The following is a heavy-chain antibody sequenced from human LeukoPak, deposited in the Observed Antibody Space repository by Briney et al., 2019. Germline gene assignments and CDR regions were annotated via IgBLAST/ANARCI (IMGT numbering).Heavy chain of an antibody. D-gene: IGHD5-24*01. CDR3: ARSRDGYNFGY. CDR1: GYSISSGYY. J-gene: IGHJ4*02. CDR2: IYHSGST. Sequence: KPSETLSLTCAVSGYSISSGYYWGWIRQPPGKGLEWIGSIYHSGSTYYNPSLKSRVTISVDTSKNQFSLKLSSVTAADTAVYYCARSRDGYNFGYWGQGTLVTVSS. V-gene: IGHV4-38-2*01.